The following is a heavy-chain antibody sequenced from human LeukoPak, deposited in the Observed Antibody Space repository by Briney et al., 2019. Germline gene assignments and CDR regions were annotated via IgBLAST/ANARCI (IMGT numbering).Heavy chain of an antibody. D-gene: IGHD3-3*01. J-gene: IGHJ4*02. CDR2: INHSGST. Sequence: SETLSLTCAVYGGSFSGYYRSWIRQPPGKGLEWIGEINHSGSTNYNPSLKSRVTISVDTSKNQFSLKLNSVTAADTAVYYCARAHYDFWSGYFMTIDYWGQGTLVTVSS. V-gene: IGHV4-34*01. CDR3: ARAHYDFWSGYFMTIDY. CDR1: GGSFSGYY.